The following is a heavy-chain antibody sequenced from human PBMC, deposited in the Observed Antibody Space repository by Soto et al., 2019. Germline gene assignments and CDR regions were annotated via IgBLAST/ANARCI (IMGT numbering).Heavy chain of an antibody. J-gene: IGHJ1*01. V-gene: IGHV3-48*02. CDR1: GFTFSSYS. D-gene: IGHD3-3*01. CDR2: ISSSSSTI. CDR3: XXXVVRTXDXWSGYHAQDPSTEYFQH. Sequence: GGSLRLSCAASGFTFSSYSMNWVRQAPGKGLEWVSYISSSSSTIYYADSVKGRFTISRDNAKNSLYLQMNSLRDXDTAVXXXXXXVVRTXDXWSGYHAQDPSTEYFQHWGQGTLVTVSS.